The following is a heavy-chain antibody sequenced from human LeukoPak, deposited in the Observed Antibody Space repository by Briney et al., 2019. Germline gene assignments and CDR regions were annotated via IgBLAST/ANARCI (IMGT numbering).Heavy chain of an antibody. J-gene: IGHJ4*02. CDR1: GGSISSYY. V-gene: IGHV4-59*01. CDR2: IYYSGST. CDR3: AREVRAAAGTQIDY. Sequence: SETLSLTCTVSGGSISSYYWSWIRQPPGKGLEWIGYIYYSGSTNYNPSLKSRVTISVDTSKNQFSLKLSSVTAADTAVYYCAREVRAAAGTQIDYWGQGTLVTVSS. D-gene: IGHD6-13*01.